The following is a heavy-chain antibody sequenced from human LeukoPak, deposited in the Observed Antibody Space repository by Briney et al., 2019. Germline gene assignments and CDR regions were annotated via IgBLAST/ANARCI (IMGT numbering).Heavy chain of an antibody. J-gene: IGHJ6*03. D-gene: IGHD6-6*01. Sequence: SETLSLTCTVSGYSISSGYYWGWIRQPPGKGLEWIGSIYHSGSTYYNPSLKSRVTISVDTSKNQFSLKLSSVTAADTAVYYCARDAIAARPGYMDVWGKGTTVTVSS. CDR3: ARDAIAARPGYMDV. CDR1: GYSISSGYY. CDR2: IYHSGST. V-gene: IGHV4-38-2*02.